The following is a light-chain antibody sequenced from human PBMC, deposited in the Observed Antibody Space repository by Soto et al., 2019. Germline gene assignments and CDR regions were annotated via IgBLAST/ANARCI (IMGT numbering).Light chain of an antibody. CDR2: EAS. CDR1: QSVSRY. CDR3: QQRTNWPLT. J-gene: IGKJ4*01. Sequence: EIVLTQSPATLSLSPGERATLSCRASQSVSRYLAWYQQRPGQAPRLLIYEASNRATGVPARFSGTGSGTDFTLTISSVEPEEFAFYYCQQRTNWPLTFGGGTKVEIK. V-gene: IGKV3-11*01.